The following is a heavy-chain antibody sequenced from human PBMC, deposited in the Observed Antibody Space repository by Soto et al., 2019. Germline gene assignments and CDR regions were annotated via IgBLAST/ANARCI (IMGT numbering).Heavy chain of an antibody. V-gene: IGHV3-23*01. CDR3: VKGISYGCVFLDY. CDR1: GFTFSSYA. J-gene: IGHJ4*02. D-gene: IGHD3-16*01. Sequence: DVQLLEAGGDLVQPGESLRLSCVASGFTFSSYAMNWVRQAPGMGLEWVSTIRGSGGSIYYADSVKGRFAISRDNSKNTLFLQMSSLRVEETAIYYCVKGISYGCVFLDYWGQGTLVTVSS. CDR2: IRGSGGSI.